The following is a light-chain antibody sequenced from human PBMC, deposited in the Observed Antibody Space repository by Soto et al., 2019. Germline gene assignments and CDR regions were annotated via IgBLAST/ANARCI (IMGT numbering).Light chain of an antibody. V-gene: IGKV1-39*01. J-gene: IGKJ2*01. Sequence: DIQMTQSPSSLSASVGDRVTIICRASQNISSFLNWYQQKPGKAPKLLIYAASSLHSGVPSRFSGSGSGTDFTLTVSSRQVEDLATYYCQHTFSPLRFGQGTKLEIK. CDR3: QHTFSPLR. CDR2: AAS. CDR1: QNISSF.